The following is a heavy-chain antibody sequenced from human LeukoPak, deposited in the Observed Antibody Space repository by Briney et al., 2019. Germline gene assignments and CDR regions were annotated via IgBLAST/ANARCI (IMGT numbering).Heavy chain of an antibody. D-gene: IGHD4-17*01. CDR1: GFTFSSYW. CDR2: INSDGSIT. CDR3: ARNLGLRDDY. J-gene: IGHJ4*02. Sequence: GGSLRLSCAASGFTFSSYWMHWVRQAPGKGPVWVSRINSDGSITSYADSVKGRFTTSRDNAKNTLYLQMNSLRAEDMAIYYCARNLGLRDDYWGQGTLVTVSS. V-gene: IGHV3-74*01.